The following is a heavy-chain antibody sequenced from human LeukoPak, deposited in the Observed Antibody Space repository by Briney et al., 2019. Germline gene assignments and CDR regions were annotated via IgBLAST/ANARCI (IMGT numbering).Heavy chain of an antibody. J-gene: IGHJ3*01. CDR3: ASSITMIAPEN. Sequence: SSETLSLTCTVSGGSISSYYWSWIRQPPGKGLEWIGYIYYSGSTNYNPSLKSRVTISVDTSKNQFSLKLSSVTAADTAVYYCASSITMIAPENWGQGTLVTVSS. CDR2: IYYSGST. D-gene: IGHD3-22*01. CDR1: GGSISSYY. V-gene: IGHV4-59*01.